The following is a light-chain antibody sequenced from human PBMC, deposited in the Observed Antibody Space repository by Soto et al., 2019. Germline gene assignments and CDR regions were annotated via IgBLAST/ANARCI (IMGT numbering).Light chain of an antibody. CDR1: QSVISSNY. Sequence: EIVLTQSPGTLSLSPGERATLSCRASQSVISSNYLAWYQQKPGQPPRLLIYGASSRATGIPDRFSGSGSGTDFTLTISRLEPEDFAVYYCQQYGRSPTFGPGTKVDIK. V-gene: IGKV3-20*01. CDR2: GAS. CDR3: QQYGRSPT. J-gene: IGKJ3*01.